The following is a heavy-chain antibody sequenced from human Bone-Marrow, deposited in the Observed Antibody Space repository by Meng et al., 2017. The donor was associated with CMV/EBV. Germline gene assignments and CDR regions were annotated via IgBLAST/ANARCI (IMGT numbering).Heavy chain of an antibody. Sequence: ASVKVSCKASGYTFTGYYMHWVRQAPGQGLEWMGWINPNSGGTNYAQKFQGRVTMTRDTSISTAYMELSRLRSDDTAVYYGAIPTINDALDIWGQGTMAAFSS. CDR1: GYTFTGYY. CDR2: INPNSGGT. J-gene: IGHJ3*02. D-gene: IGHD5-12*01. CDR3: AIPTINDALDI. V-gene: IGHV1-2*02.